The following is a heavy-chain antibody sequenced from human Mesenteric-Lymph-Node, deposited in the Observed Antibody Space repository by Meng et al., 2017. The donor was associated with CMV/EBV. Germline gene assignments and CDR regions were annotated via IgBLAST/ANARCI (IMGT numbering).Heavy chain of an antibody. CDR1: GFTFNTYA. D-gene: IGHD2-2*02. CDR2: ISDRGGST. V-gene: IGHV3-23*01. CDR3: AAVPAAIRATWGH. J-gene: IGHJ1*01. Sequence: GESLKISCAASGFTFNTYAMSWVRQAPGKGLEWVSAISDRGGSTYYADSVKGRFTISRDNSKNTLSLQMDSLRAEDTAVYYCAAVPAAIRATWGHWGQGTLVTVSS.